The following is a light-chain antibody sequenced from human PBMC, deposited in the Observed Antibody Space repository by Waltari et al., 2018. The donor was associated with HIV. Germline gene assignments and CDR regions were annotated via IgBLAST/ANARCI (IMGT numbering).Light chain of an antibody. CDR1: SSDVGGYNY. V-gene: IGLV2-11*01. CDR2: DVI. Sequence: QSALTRPRSMSGSPGQSVTIPCTGTSSDVGGYNYASWYQQHPGKDPQLIIFDVIKRPPAVPDRFSGSKSGNTASLTISGLQADDEADYYCCSNAVNYRWVFGGGTKLTAL. J-gene: IGLJ2*01. CDR3: CSNAVNYRWV.